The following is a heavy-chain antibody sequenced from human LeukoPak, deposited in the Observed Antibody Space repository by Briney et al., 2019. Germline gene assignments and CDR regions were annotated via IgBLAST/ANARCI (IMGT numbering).Heavy chain of an antibody. CDR3: ARTPGNTLDY. CDR2: AYHSGST. J-gene: IGHJ4*02. CDR1: DGSITSHY. Sequence: SETLSLTCSVSDGSITSHYWSWIRQPPGRGLEWIGYAYHSGSTNYNPSLKSRVTISVDTSKNQFALKLNPMTAADTAVYYCARTPGNTLDYWGQGTLVTVSS. D-gene: IGHD1-14*01. V-gene: IGHV4-59*11.